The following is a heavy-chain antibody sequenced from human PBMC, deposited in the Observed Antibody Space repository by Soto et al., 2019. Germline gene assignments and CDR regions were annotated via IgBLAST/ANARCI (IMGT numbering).Heavy chain of an antibody. V-gene: IGHV1-18*01. CDR3: ARKLGYCSGGSCSPDYYYGMDV. CDR2: ISAYNGNT. J-gene: IGHJ6*02. Sequence: EASVKVSCKASGYTFTSYGISWVRQAPGQGLEWMGWISAYNGNTNYAQKLQGRVTMTTDTSTSTAYMELRSLRSDYTAVYYCARKLGYCSGGSCSPDYYYGMDVWGQGTTVTVSS. D-gene: IGHD2-15*01. CDR1: GYTFTSYG.